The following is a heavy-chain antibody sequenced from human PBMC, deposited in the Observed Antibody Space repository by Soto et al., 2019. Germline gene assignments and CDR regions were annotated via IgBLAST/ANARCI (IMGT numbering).Heavy chain of an antibody. CDR1: GGSISSGGYS. D-gene: IGHD3-22*01. CDR2: IYHSGST. V-gene: IGHV4-30-2*01. CDR3: ARIYPYDSSGYSDAFDI. Sequence: QLQLQESGSGLVKPSQTLSLTCAVSGGSISSGGYSWSWIRQPPGKGREWIGYIYHSGSTYYNPSLKSRVTISVDRSKNQFSLKLSSVTAADTAVYYCARIYPYDSSGYSDAFDIWGQGTMVTVSS. J-gene: IGHJ3*02.